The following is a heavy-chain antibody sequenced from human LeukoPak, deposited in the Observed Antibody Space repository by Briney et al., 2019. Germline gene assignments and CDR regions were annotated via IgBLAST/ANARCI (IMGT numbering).Heavy chain of an antibody. D-gene: IGHD2-2*01. CDR3: ARAPNRLIVPAAMSWFDP. CDR2: INPNSGGT. V-gene: IGHV1-2*02. CDR1: GYTFTGYY. Sequence: ASVKVSCKASGYTFTGYYMHWVRQAPGQGLEWMGWINPNSGGTNYAQKFQGRVTMTRDTSISTAYMEPSRLRSDDTAVYYCARAPNRLIVPAAMSWFDPWGQGTLVTVSS. J-gene: IGHJ5*02.